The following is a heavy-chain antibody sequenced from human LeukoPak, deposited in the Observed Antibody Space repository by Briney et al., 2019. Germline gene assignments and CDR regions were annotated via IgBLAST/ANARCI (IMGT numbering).Heavy chain of an antibody. Sequence: GGSLRLSCAASGFTFSSYDMHWVRQATGKGLEWVSAIGTAGDTYYPGSVKGRFTISRENAKNSLYLQMNTLRAEDTAVYYCARGYYDILTGYYQANWFDPWGQGTLVTVSS. V-gene: IGHV3-13*01. J-gene: IGHJ5*02. CDR2: IGTAGDT. D-gene: IGHD3-9*01. CDR3: ARGYYDILTGYYQANWFDP. CDR1: GFTFSSYD.